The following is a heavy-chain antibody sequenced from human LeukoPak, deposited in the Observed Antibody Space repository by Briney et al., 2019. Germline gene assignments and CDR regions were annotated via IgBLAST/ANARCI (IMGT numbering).Heavy chain of an antibody. J-gene: IGHJ4*02. V-gene: IGHV1-2*02. CDR3: ARLGYCSSTSCYKEDY. D-gene: IGHD2-2*02. CDR2: INPNSGGT. Sequence: GASVKVSCKASGYTFTGYYLHWVRQAPGQGLEWMGWINPNSGGTNYAQKFQGRVTMTRDTSISTAYMELSRLRSDDTAVYYCARLGYCSSTSCYKEDYWGQGTLVTVSS. CDR1: GYTFTGYY.